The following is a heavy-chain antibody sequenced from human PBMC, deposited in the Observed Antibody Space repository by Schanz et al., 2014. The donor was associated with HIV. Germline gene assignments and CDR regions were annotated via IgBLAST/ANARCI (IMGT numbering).Heavy chain of an antibody. D-gene: IGHD3-22*01. Sequence: QVQVVESGGGVVQPGRSLTLSCATTGFPLRDYGMHWVRQAAGKGLEWVAAIWYDGSNKFYADSVKGRFTISRDNSKNTLYLQVKRRRTEDTAVYFCAKDGNLYDSRYRGKGNYYHYYGMDVWGQGTTVTVS. CDR3: AKDGNLYDSRYRGKGNYYHYYGMDV. J-gene: IGHJ6*02. CDR2: IWYDGSNK. V-gene: IGHV3-30*18. CDR1: GFPLRDYG.